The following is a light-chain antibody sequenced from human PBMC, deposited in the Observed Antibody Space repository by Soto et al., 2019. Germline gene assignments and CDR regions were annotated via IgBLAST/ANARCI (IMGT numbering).Light chain of an antibody. CDR3: QQYNTWPLT. CDR2: GAS. J-gene: IGKJ4*01. CDR1: QSVSSN. V-gene: IGKV3D-15*01. Sequence: EIVMTQSPATLSVSPGERATLSCRASQSVSSNLAWYQQKPGQAPRLLLYGASTRATGIPARFSGSGSGTEFTLTISSLQSEDFAVYYCQQYNTWPLTFGGGTKVEIK.